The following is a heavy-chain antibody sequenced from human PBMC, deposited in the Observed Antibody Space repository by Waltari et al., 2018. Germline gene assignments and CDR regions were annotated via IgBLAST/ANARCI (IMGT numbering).Heavy chain of an antibody. Sequence: QVQLQQWGAGLLKPSETLSLTCAVYGGSFSGYYWSWIRQPPGKGLEWIGEINHSGSTNYNPSLKSRVTISVDTSKNQFSLKLSSVTAADTAVYYCARVKSSGWKYYYYYYYMDVWGKGTTVTVSS. V-gene: IGHV4-34*01. CDR2: INHSGST. CDR1: GGSFSGYY. CDR3: ARVKSSGWKYYYYYYYMDV. J-gene: IGHJ6*03. D-gene: IGHD6-19*01.